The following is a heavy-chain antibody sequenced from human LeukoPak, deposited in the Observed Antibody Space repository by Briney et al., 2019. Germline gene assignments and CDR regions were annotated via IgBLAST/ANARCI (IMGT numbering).Heavy chain of an antibody. V-gene: IGHV4-61*02. J-gene: IGHJ4*02. CDR2: IYTSGST. CDR3: AKASRLYGDLDY. D-gene: IGHD4-17*01. Sequence: PSETLSLTCTVSGGSISSGSYYWSWIRQPAGKGLEWIGRIYTSGSTNYNPSLKSRVTISVDTSKNQFSLKLSSVTAADTAVYYCAKASRLYGDLDYWGQGTLVTVSS. CDR1: GGSISSGSYY.